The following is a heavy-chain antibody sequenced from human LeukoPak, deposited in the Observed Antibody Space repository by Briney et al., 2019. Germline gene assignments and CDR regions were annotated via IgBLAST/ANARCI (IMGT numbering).Heavy chain of an antibody. V-gene: IGHV3-53*01. CDR3: AKANSEGASKSRFDR. Sequence: GGSLRLSCAASGFTVSSNYMSWVRQAPGKGLEWVSVIYNGGSTYYADSLKSRFTISRDNSKNTVYLHMNSLSVQETAVYDYAKANSEGASKSRFDRWGWGTLTTV. CDR1: GFTVSSNY. J-gene: IGHJ5*02. CDR2: IYNGGST. D-gene: IGHD1-26*01.